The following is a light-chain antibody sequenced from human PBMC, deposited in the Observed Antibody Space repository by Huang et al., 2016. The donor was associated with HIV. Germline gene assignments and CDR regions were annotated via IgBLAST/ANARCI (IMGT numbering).Light chain of an antibody. CDR1: QSLLHSNGYNY. CDR2: LGS. Sequence: DIVMTQSPLSLPVTPGEPASISCQSSQSLLHSNGYNYFDWYLQKPGQSPQLLISLGSNRASGVPDRFSGSGSGTDFTLKISRVEAEDVGVYYCMQALETPITFGQGTRLEIK. V-gene: IGKV2-28*01. CDR3: MQALETPIT. J-gene: IGKJ5*01.